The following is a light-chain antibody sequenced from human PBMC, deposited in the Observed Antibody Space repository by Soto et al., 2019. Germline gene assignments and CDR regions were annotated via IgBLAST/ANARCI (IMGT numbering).Light chain of an antibody. CDR2: EDT. J-gene: IGLJ2*01. V-gene: IGLV3-1*01. CDR3: QAWDSGTVV. Sequence: SYELTQPPSVSVSPGQTANITCSGNTLGSKFVFWYQQKAGQSPMVVIYEDTKRPSGIPERFSGSNSGNTATLTISGTQAIDAADFYCQAWDSGTVVFGGGTKLTVL. CDR1: TLGSKF.